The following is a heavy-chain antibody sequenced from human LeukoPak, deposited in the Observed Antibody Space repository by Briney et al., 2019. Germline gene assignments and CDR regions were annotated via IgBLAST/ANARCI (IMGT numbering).Heavy chain of an antibody. Sequence: ASVKVSCKASGYTFTSYGISWVRQAPGRGLEWMGWISAYNGNTNYAQKLQGRVTMTTDTSTSTAYMELRSLRSDDTAVYYCARDSGLVVVTAFDYWGQGTLVTVSS. V-gene: IGHV1-18*01. CDR1: GYTFTSYG. CDR2: ISAYNGNT. D-gene: IGHD2-21*02. CDR3: ARDSGLVVVTAFDY. J-gene: IGHJ4*02.